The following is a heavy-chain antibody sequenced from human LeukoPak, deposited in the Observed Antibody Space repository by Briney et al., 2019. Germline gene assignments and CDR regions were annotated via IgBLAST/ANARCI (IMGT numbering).Heavy chain of an antibody. CDR2: IYHSGST. J-gene: IGHJ4*02. CDR3: ARDPYCSSTSCSWGGDY. D-gene: IGHD2-2*01. CDR1: GGSISSSNW. Sequence: PSETLSLTCAVSGGSISSSNWWSRVRQPPGKGLEWIGEIYHSGSTNYNPSLKSRVTISVDKSKNQFSLKLSSVTAADTAVYYCARDPYCSSTSCSWGGDYWGQGTLVTVSS. V-gene: IGHV4-4*02.